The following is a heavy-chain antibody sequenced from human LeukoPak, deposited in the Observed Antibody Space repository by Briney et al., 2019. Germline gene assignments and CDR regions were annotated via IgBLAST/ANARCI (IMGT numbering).Heavy chain of an antibody. CDR2: IFPSGGEI. V-gene: IGHV3-23*01. CDR3: ATYRQVLLPFES. D-gene: IGHD2-8*02. Sequence: GGTLRLSCAASGFTFSTFAMIWVRQPPGKGLEWVSSIFPSGGEIHYADSVRGRSTISRDNSKSTLSLQMNSLRAEDTAIYYCATYRQVLLPFESWGQGTLVTVSS. J-gene: IGHJ4*02. CDR1: GFTFSTFA.